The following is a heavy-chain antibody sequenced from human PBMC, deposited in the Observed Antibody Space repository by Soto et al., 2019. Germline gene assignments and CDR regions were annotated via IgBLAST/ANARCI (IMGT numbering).Heavy chain of an antibody. V-gene: IGHV4-39*01. CDR2: LYYSGST. Sequence: QLQLQESGPGLVKPSETLSLTCTVSGGSFSSSSYYCGWIHQPPGKGLEWIASLYYSGSTYNNPSLKSRVTISVDTSKNQFSLKLSSVTAADTAVYYCARLGYYGSGSVDVWGQGTTVTVSS. CDR3: ARLGYYGSGSVDV. CDR1: GGSFSSSSYY. D-gene: IGHD3-10*01. J-gene: IGHJ6*02.